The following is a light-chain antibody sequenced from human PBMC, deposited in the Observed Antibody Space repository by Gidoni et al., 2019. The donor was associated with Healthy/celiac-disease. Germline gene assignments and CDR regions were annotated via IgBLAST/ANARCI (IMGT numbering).Light chain of an antibody. V-gene: IGKV1-39*01. CDR1: QSISSY. Sequence: DIQMTQSPSSLSASVGDRVTITCRASQSISSYLNWNQQKPGKAPKLLIYAASSLQSGVPSRFSGSGSGTDFTLTISSLQPEDFATYYCQQSYSTLQTFGQGTKLEIK. CDR2: AAS. CDR3: QQSYSTLQT. J-gene: IGKJ2*01.